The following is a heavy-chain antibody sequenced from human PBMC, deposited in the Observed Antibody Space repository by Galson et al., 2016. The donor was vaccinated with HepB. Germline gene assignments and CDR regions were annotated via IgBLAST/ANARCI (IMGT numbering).Heavy chain of an antibody. CDR3: AKERGFYASRSFASYDF. V-gene: IGHV3-33*06. Sequence: SLRLSCAASGFNFRACGMHWLRQAPGRGLEWVALIWYDGNKTYYADSVKGRFTISRDSSKNILYLQMNSLRAEDTAIYYCAKERGFYASRSFASYDFWGQGTLVTVSS. J-gene: IGHJ4*02. CDR1: GFNFRACG. D-gene: IGHD3-10*01. CDR2: IWYDGNKT.